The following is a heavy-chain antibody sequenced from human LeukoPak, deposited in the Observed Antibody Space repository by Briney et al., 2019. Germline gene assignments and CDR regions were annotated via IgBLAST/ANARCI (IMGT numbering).Heavy chain of an antibody. V-gene: IGHV3-23*01. D-gene: IGHD6-19*01. CDR3: AKDVTQGLVPTCLDY. Sequence: GGSLRLSCAASGFTFSSYAMSWVRQAPGKGLEWVSAISGSGGSTYYADSVKGRFTISRDNSKNTLYLQMNSLRAEDTAVYYCAKDVTQGLVPTCLDYWGQGTLVTVSS. CDR2: ISGSGGST. CDR1: GFTFSSYA. J-gene: IGHJ4*02.